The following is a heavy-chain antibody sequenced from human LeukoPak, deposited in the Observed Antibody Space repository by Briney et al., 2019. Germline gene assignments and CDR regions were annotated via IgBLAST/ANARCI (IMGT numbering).Heavy chain of an antibody. CDR3: ARDRTGAFDY. V-gene: IGHV3-21*01. Sequence: GGSLRLSCAASRFTFSSYSMNWVRQAPGKGLEWVSSISSSGSYIYYADSVKGRFTISRDNAKNTLYLQMNSLRAEDTAVYYCARDRTGAFDYWGQGTLVTVSS. D-gene: IGHD3-10*01. CDR2: ISSSGSYI. CDR1: RFTFSSYS. J-gene: IGHJ4*02.